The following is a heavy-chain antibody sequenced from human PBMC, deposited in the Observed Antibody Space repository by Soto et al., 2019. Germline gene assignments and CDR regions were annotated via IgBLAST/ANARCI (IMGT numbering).Heavy chain of an antibody. CDR3: ARDRWGDCWSGYSWFDP. Sequence: PSETLSLTCTVSGGSISSGGYYWSWIRQHPGKGLEWIGYIYYSGSTYYNPSLKSRVTISVDTSKNQFSLKLSSVTAADTAVYYCARDRWGDCWSGYSWFDPWGQGTLVTVSS. CDR2: IYYSGST. J-gene: IGHJ5*02. CDR1: GGSISSGGYY. D-gene: IGHD3-3*01. V-gene: IGHV4-31*03.